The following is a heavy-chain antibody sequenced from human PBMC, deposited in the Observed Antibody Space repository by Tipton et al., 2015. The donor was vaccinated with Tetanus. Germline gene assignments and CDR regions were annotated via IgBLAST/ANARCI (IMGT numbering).Heavy chain of an antibody. D-gene: IGHD6-6*01. J-gene: IGHJ5*02. CDR3: ARDRGQQFVSDWFDP. V-gene: IGHV4-30-2*01. CDR2: IYQSGST. CDR1: GGSINSPDYS. Sequence: TLSLTCTVSGGSINSPDYSWGWIRQPPGKGLEWIGYIYQSGSTSYNPSLATRVTITADKSKNQFSLNLRSVTVADTAVYYCARDRGQQFVSDWFDPWGQGTLVTVSS.